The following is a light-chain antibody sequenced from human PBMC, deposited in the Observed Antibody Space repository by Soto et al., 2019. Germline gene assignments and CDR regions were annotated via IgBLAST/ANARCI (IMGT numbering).Light chain of an antibody. CDR2: SNT. J-gene: IGLJ3*02. Sequence: QAVVTQPPSASATPGQRVAISCSGSSANIGTNTANWYQQVPGTAPKLLIHSNTQRPSGVPDRFSGSKSGTSASLAISGLQSEDEADYYCAAWDDSLQAWVFGGGTKLTVL. CDR3: AAWDDSLQAWV. CDR1: SANIGTNT. V-gene: IGLV1-44*01.